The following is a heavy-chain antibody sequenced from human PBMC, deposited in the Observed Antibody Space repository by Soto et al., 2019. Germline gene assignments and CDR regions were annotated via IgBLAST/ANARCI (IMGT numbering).Heavy chain of an antibody. CDR1: GFTFDDYG. CDR3: ARVKDGSGSYYTYYYYGMDV. V-gene: IGHV3-20*04. J-gene: IGHJ6*02. Sequence: RSGGSLRLSCAASGFTFDDYGMSWVRQAPGKGLEWVSGINWNGGSTGYADSVKGRFTISRDNAKNSLYLQMNSLRAEDTALYYCARVKDGSGSYYTYYYYGMDVWGQGTTVTVSS. CDR2: INWNGGST. D-gene: IGHD3-10*01.